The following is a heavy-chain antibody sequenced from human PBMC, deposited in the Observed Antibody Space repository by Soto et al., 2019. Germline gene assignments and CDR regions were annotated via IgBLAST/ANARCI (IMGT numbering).Heavy chain of an antibody. CDR1: GGSISSYY. CDR2: IYYSGSA. D-gene: IGHD5-18*01. Sequence: SETLSLTSTVSGGSISSYYWSWIRQPPGKGLEWIGYIYYSGSANYNPSLKSRVTISVDTSKNQFSLKLSSVTAADTAVYYCARHVYYVDTAIVTSKTGWYYYYYMDVWGKGTTVTVSS. CDR3: ARHVYYVDTAIVTSKTGWYYYYYMDV. J-gene: IGHJ6*03. V-gene: IGHV4-59*08.